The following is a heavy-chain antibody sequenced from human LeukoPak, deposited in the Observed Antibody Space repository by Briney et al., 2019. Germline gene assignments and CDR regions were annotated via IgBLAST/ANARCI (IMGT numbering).Heavy chain of an antibody. CDR3: ARAGINYGSGSYSYYYYMDV. V-gene: IGHV1-2*06. CDR1: GYTFTGYY. CDR2: INPNSGGT. D-gene: IGHD3-10*01. J-gene: IGHJ6*03. Sequence: GASVKVSCKASGYTFTGYYMHWVRQAPGQGLEWMGRINPNSGGTNYAQKFQGRVTMTRDTSISTAYMELSRLRSDDTAVYYCARAGINYGSGSYSYYYYMDVWGKGTTVTVSS.